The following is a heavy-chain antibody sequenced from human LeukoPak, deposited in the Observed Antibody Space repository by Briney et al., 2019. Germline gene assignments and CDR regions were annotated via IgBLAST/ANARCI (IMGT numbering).Heavy chain of an antibody. CDR1: GFTFSTYW. V-gene: IGHV3-74*01. J-gene: IGHJ4*02. Sequence: PGGSLRLSCAASGFTFSTYWMHWVRQAPGKGLVWVSRINADVSSTSYADSVKGRFTIPRDNSKNTLYLQMNSLRAEDTAVYYCAKGNFPYVYWGQGTLVTVSS. CDR3: AKGNFPYVY. CDR2: INADVSST. D-gene: IGHD1-1*01.